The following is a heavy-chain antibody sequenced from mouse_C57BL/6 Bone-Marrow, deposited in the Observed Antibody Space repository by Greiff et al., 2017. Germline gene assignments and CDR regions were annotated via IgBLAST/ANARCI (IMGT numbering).Heavy chain of an antibody. J-gene: IGHJ3*01. CDR2: ISSGGSYT. CDR1: GFTFSSYG. CDR3: ARLQLGPWFAY. Sequence: EVKLVESGGDLVKPGGSLKLSCAASGFTFSSYGMSWVRQTPDKRLEWVATISSGGSYTFYPDSVKGRFTLPRDNAKNTLYLQMSSLKSEDTAMYYCARLQLGPWFAYRGQGTLVTVSA. V-gene: IGHV5-6*01. D-gene: IGHD4-1*02.